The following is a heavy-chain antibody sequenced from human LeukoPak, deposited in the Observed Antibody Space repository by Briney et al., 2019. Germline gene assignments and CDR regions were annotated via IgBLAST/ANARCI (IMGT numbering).Heavy chain of an antibody. Sequence: SGPTLVNPTQTLTLTCTFSGFSLSTSGMRVSWIRQPPGKALEWLALIDWDDDKFYSTSLKTRLTISKATSKTQVVLTMTNMDPVDTATYYCARTAYSSGWACFDCWGQGTLVTVSS. CDR2: IDWDDDK. V-gene: IGHV2-70*04. D-gene: IGHD6-19*01. J-gene: IGHJ4*02. CDR3: ARTAYSSGWACFDC. CDR1: GFSLSTSGMR.